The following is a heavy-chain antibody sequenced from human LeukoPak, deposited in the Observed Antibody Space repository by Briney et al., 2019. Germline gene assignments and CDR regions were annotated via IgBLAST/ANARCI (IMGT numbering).Heavy chain of an antibody. CDR1: GFTFSSYG. CDR3: AKVELGGSGKIGDY. V-gene: IGHV3-30*18. D-gene: IGHD6-19*01. Sequence: PGGSLRLSCAASGFTFSSYGMHWVRQAPGKGLEWVAVISYDGSNKYYADSVKGRFTISRDNSKNTLYLQMNSLRAEDTAVYYCAKVELGGSGKIGDYWGQGTLVTVSS. J-gene: IGHJ4*02. CDR2: ISYDGSNK.